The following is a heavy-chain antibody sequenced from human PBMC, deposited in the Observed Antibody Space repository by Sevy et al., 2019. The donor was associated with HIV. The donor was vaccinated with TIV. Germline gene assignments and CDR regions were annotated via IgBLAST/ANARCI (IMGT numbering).Heavy chain of an antibody. Sequence: GGSLRLSCAASRFNFSNYAMHWVRQAPGKGLEWVALILQDGSNEHYADSVRGRLTMSRDNSQNTVYLQMNSLRPEDTAVYYCARDRLLSLLDFWGQGTLVTVSS. CDR3: ARDRLLSLLDF. CDR2: ILQDGSNE. J-gene: IGHJ4*02. CDR1: RFNFSNYA. V-gene: IGHV3-30*04. D-gene: IGHD2-21*01.